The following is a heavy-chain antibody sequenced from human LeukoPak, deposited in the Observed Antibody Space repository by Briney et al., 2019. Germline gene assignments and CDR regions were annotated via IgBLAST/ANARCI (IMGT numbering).Heavy chain of an antibody. CDR3: AKDLSAGFGELSSDV. CDR1: GFTFSSYA. D-gene: IGHD3-10*01. Sequence: GGSLRLSCAASGFTFSSYAMSWVRQAPRKGLEWVSAISGSGGSTYYADSVKGRFTISRDNSKNTLYLQMNSLRAEDTAVYYCAKDLSAGFGELSSDVWGKGTTVTVSS. CDR2: ISGSGGST. J-gene: IGHJ6*04. V-gene: IGHV3-23*01.